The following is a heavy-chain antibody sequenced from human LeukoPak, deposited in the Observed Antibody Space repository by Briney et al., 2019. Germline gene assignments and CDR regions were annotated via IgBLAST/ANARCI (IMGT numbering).Heavy chain of an antibody. D-gene: IGHD3-10*01. Sequence: ASVKVSCKASGYTFTSYYMHWVRQAPGQGLEWMGIINPSGGSTSYAQKFQGRVTMTRDTSTSTVHMELSSPRSEDTAVYYCARDPGHYYGSGSYSRYYYMDVWGKGTTVTISS. J-gene: IGHJ6*03. V-gene: IGHV1-46*01. CDR1: GYTFTSYY. CDR2: INPSGGST. CDR3: ARDPGHYYGSGSYSRYYYMDV.